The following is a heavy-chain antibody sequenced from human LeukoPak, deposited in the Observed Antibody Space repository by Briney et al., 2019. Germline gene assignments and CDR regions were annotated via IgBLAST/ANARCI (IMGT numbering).Heavy chain of an antibody. CDR3: ASGSYSSGWYPYFEF. J-gene: IGHJ4*02. V-gene: IGHV4-39*01. CDR2: IYYSGST. D-gene: IGHD6-19*01. CDR1: GGSINSTNYY. Sequence: SETLSLTCTVSGGSINSTNYYWGWIRQPPGKGLEWIGSIYYSGSTYYNPSLKSRVTMSVDTSKNQFSLKLTSVTAADTAVYYCASGSYSSGWYPYFEFWGQGTLETVSS.